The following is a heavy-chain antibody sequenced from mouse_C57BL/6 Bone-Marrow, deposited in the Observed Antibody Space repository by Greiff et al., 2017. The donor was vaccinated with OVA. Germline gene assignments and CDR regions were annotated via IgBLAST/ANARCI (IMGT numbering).Heavy chain of an antibody. CDR3: ASLLSAWFAY. CDR2: IRNKANGYTT. J-gene: IGHJ3*01. Sequence: EVQGVESGGGLVQPGGSLSLSCAASGFTFTDYYMSWVRQPPGKALEWLGFIRNKANGYTTEYSASVQGRITITIDNSQSFRYLHMNALIADDSATCYCASLLSAWFAYWGQGTLVTVSA. CDR1: GFTFTDYY. V-gene: IGHV7-3*01.